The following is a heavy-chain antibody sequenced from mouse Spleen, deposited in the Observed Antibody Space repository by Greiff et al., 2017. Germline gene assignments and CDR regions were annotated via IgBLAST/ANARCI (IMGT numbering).Heavy chain of an antibody. CDR3: AKNYRYDGYYAMDD. Sequence: QVQLQQSGAELMKPGASVKISCKATGYTFSSYWIEWVKQRPGHGLEWIGEILPGSGSTNYNEKFKGKATFTADTSSNTAYMQLSSLTSEDSAVYYCAKNYRYDGYYAMDDWGQGTSVTVSS. CDR1: GYTFSSYW. CDR2: ILPGSGST. V-gene: IGHV1-9*01. D-gene: IGHD2-14*01. J-gene: IGHJ4*01.